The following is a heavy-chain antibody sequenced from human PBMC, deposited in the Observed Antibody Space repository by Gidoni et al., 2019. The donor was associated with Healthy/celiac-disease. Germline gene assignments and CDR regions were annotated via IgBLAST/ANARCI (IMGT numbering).Heavy chain of an antibody. CDR2: IYYSGST. Sequence: QVQLQESGPGLVKPSETLSLTCTVSGGSVSSGSYYWSWIRQPPGKGLELIGYIYYSGSTNYNPYLKSRVTISVDTAKNQFSLKLSSVTAADTAVYYCARDRGYTYYDCWSGSQTNYYYYGMDVWGQGTTVTVSS. J-gene: IGHJ6*02. CDR3: ARDRGYTYYDCWSGSQTNYYYYGMDV. CDR1: GGSVSSGSYY. D-gene: IGHD3-3*01. V-gene: IGHV4-61*01.